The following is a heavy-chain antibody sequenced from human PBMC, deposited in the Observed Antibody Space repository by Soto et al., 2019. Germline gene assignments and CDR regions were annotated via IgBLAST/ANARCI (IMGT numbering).Heavy chain of an antibody. Sequence: PSETLSLTCTVSGGSISSYYWSWIRQPPGKGLEWIGYIYYSGSTNYNPSLKSRVTISVDTSKNQFSLKLSSVTAADTAVYYCARVLREVWQQLDWFDPWGQGTLVTVSS. CDR1: GGSISSYY. J-gene: IGHJ5*02. CDR3: ARVLREVWQQLDWFDP. D-gene: IGHD6-13*01. V-gene: IGHV4-59*01. CDR2: IYYSGST.